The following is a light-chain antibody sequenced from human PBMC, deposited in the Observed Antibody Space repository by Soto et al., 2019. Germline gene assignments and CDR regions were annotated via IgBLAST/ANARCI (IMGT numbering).Light chain of an antibody. CDR3: QQYFDVPFT. Sequence: DIVMPQSPDSLPVSLGERATMNCKCSRSVLYKSNNKNHLAWYQQKPGQPPQLIIYWASTRESGVPERFSGSGSGTDSTLTISSLEAEDVAFYWCQQYFDVPFTFGGGTKVDI. CDR2: WAS. CDR1: RSVLYKSNNKNH. J-gene: IGKJ4*01. V-gene: IGKV4-1*01.